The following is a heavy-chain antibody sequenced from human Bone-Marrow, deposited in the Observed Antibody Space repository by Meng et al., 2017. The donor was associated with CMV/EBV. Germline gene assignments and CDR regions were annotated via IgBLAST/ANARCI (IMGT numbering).Heavy chain of an antibody. CDR3: AKDRGRSLSKLLRNYYGMDV. CDR1: GFTFSSYA. J-gene: IGHJ6*02. D-gene: IGHD2-15*01. V-gene: IGHV3-23*01. CDR2: ISGSGGST. Sequence: GGSLRLSCAASGFTFSSYAMSWVRQAPGKGLEWVSAISGSGGSTYYADSVKGRFTISRDNSKNTLYLQMNSLRAEDTAVYYCAKDRGRSLSKLLRNYYGMDVWGQGTTVTVSS.